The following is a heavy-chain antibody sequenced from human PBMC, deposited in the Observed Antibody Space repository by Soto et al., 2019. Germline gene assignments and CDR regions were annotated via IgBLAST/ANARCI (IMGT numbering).Heavy chain of an antibody. CDR3: ARMTTVTTPKYYYYYGMDV. D-gene: IGHD4-4*01. Sequence: SVTVSCKASGYTFTSYGISWVRQAPVQGLEWMGWISAYNGNTNYAQKLQGRVTMTTDTSTSTAYMELRSLSSDDTAVYYCARMTTVTTPKYYYYYGMDVWGQGTTVTVSS. J-gene: IGHJ6*02. CDR1: GYTFTSYG. V-gene: IGHV1-18*04. CDR2: ISAYNGNT.